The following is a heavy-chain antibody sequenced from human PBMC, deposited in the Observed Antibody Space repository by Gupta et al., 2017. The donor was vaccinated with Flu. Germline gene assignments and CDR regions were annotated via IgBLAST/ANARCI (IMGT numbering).Heavy chain of an antibody. Sequence: QVQLQESGPGLVKPSQTLSLTRTVSGGSISSGCYSWSWIRQHPGKGLEWIGYMYYSGNTYYNPSLKSRVTISVDTSKNQFSLKLSSVTAADTAVYYCAREWGYCSGGSCYSGWRAFDIWGQGTMVTVSS. D-gene: IGHD2-15*01. CDR1: GGSISSGCYS. CDR2: MYYSGNT. CDR3: AREWGYCSGGSCYSGWRAFDI. V-gene: IGHV4-31*03. J-gene: IGHJ3*02.